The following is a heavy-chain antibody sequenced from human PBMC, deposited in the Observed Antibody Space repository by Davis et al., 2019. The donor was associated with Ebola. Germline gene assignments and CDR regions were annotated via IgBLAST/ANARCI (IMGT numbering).Heavy chain of an antibody. CDR1: GFTFRNYG. J-gene: IGHJ4*02. V-gene: IGHV3-30*02. Sequence: PGGSLRLSCEASGFTFRNYGIHWVRQAAGKGLEWVAFIQYDGSTKYHVDSVKGRFTISRDNSRNTLYLQMNSLRAEDTAVYHCAKDYYDSSGRYFDYWGQGTLVIVSS. CDR2: IQYDGSTK. CDR3: AKDYYDSSGRYFDY. D-gene: IGHD3-22*01.